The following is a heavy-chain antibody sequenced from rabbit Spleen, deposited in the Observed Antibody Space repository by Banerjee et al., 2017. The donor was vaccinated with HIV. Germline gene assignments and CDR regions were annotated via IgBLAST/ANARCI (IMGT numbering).Heavy chain of an antibody. Sequence: QQLVESGGGLVKPGASLTLTSKASGFSFSIGDYMCWVRQAPGKGLEWIACVYAGSSGSTYYASWAKGRFTISKTSSTTVTLQMTSLTAADTATYLCARSDYTNGVTAYVWGLWGPGTLVTVS. CDR3: ARSDYTNGVTAYVWGL. V-gene: IGHV1S40*01. D-gene: IGHD6-1*01. CDR2: VYAGSSGST. J-gene: IGHJ4*01. CDR1: GFSFSIGDY.